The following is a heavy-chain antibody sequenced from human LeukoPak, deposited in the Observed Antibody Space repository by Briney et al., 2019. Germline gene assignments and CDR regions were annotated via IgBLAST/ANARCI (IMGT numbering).Heavy chain of an antibody. CDR3: AERGSGYYYGGY. CDR2: ISDSGGST. Sequence: GGSLRLSCSASGFPFSSYAMNWVRQAPGKGLEWVSGISDSGGSTYYADSVKGRFTISRDNSKNMVYLQMNSLRAEDTAVYYCAERGSGYYYGGYWGQGTLVTVSS. CDR1: GFPFSSYA. V-gene: IGHV3-23*01. J-gene: IGHJ4*02. D-gene: IGHD3-22*01.